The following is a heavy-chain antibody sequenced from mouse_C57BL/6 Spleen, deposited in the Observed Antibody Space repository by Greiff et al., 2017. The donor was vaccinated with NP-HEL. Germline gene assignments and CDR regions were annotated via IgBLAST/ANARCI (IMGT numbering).Heavy chain of an antibody. CDR2: ISGGGGNT. D-gene: IGHD1-1*01. J-gene: IGHJ1*03. CDR1: GFTFSSYT. V-gene: IGHV5-9*01. Sequence: EVQRVESGGGLVKPGGSLKLSCAASGFTFSSYTMSWVRQTPEKRLEWVATISGGGGNTYYPDSVKGRFTISRDNAKNTLYLQMSSLRSEDTALYYCASRYYYGYFDVWGTGTTVTVSS. CDR3: ASRYYYGYFDV.